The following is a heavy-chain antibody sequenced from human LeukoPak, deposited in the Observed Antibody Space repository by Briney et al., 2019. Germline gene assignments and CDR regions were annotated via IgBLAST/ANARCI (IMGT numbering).Heavy chain of an antibody. CDR3: ARQAGDYVPYDY. Sequence: PSETLSLTCTVSGVSISSSSYYWGWIRQPPGKGLEWIGSIYYSGSTYYNPSLKSRVTISVDTSKNQFSLKLSSVTAADTAVYYCARQAGDYVPYDYWGQGTLVTVSS. J-gene: IGHJ4*02. CDR2: IYYSGST. D-gene: IGHD4-17*01. CDR1: GVSISSSSYY. V-gene: IGHV4-39*01.